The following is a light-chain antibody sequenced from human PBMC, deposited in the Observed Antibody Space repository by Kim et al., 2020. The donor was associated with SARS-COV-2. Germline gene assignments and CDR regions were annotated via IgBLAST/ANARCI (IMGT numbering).Light chain of an antibody. CDR1: KLGDKY. V-gene: IGLV3-1*01. J-gene: IGLJ1*01. CDR3: QAWDSSSYYV. CDR2: QDS. Sequence: VSPGQTASITCSGDKLGDKYACWYQQKPGQSPVLVIYQDSKRPSGIPERFSGSNSGNTATLTISGTQAMDEADYYCQAWDSSSYYVFGAGTKVTVL.